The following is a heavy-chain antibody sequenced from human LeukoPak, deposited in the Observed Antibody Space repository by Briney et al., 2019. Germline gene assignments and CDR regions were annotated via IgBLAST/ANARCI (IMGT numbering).Heavy chain of an antibody. CDR3: ARANYYGSGSYIAY. CDR1: VYSFTSYW. Sequence: GESLKISGKGSVYSFTSYWIGCVRPMPGKVLELMGIIYPGDSDTRYSPSFQVQVTISADKYISTAYLQWSSLKASDTAMYYCARANYYGSGSYIAYWGQGTLVTVSS. J-gene: IGHJ4*02. CDR2: IYPGDSDT. D-gene: IGHD3-10*01. V-gene: IGHV5-51*01.